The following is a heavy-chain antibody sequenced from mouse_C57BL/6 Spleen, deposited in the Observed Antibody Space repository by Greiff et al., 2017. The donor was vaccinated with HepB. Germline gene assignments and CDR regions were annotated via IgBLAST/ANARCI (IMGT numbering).Heavy chain of an antibody. D-gene: IGHD4-1*01. Sequence: VQLKESGPELVKPGASVKISCKASGYTFTDYYMNWVKQSHGKSLEWIGDINPNNGGTSYNQKFKGKATLTVDKSSSTAYMELRSLTSEDSAVYYCARSELGHYYAMDYWGQGTSVTVSS. CDR3: ARSELGHYYAMDY. CDR2: INPNNGGT. J-gene: IGHJ4*01. CDR1: GYTFTDYY. V-gene: IGHV1-26*01.